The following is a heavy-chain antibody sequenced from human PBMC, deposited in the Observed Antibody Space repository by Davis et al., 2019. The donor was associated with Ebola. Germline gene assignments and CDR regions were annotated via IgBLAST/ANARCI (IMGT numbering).Heavy chain of an antibody. CDR1: GFTFSYYS. D-gene: IGHD3-10*01. J-gene: IGHJ5*02. V-gene: IGHV3-48*01. Sequence: PGGSLRLSCAASGFTFSYYSMNWVRQAPGKGLEWVSYISTTGTNLKYADSVKGRFTISRDNSKNTLYLQMNSLRAEDTAVYYCARDLIEGPYLVQPPWFDPWGQGTLVTVSS. CDR3: ARDLIEGPYLVQPPWFDP. CDR2: ISTTGTNL.